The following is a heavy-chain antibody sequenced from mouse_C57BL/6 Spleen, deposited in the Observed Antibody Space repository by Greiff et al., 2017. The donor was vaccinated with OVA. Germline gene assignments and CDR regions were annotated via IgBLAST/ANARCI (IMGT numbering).Heavy chain of an antibody. J-gene: IGHJ4*01. D-gene: IGHD1-1*01. CDR2: ISDGGSYT. CDR1: GFTFSSYA. Sequence: EVKLMESGGGLVKPGGSLKLSCAASGFTFSSYAMSWVRQTPEKRLEWVATISDGGSYTYYPDNVKGRFTISRDNAKNNLYLQMSHLKSEDTAMYYCARALFYYYGSRGDAMDYWGQGTSVTVSS. CDR3: ARALFYYYGSRGDAMDY. V-gene: IGHV5-4*03.